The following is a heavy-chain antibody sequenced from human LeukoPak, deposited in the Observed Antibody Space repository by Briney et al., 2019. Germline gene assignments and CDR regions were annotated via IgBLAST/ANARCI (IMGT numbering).Heavy chain of an antibody. CDR1: GGTFSSYA. CDR3: ARGVEMATTTAFDY. Sequence: GASVKVSCKASGGTFSSYAISWVRQAPGQGLEWMGGIIPIFGTANYAQKFQGRVTITADESTSTAYMELSSLRSEDTAVYYCARGVEMATTTAFDYWGQGTLVTVSS. J-gene: IGHJ4*02. V-gene: IGHV1-69*13. CDR2: IIPIFGTA. D-gene: IGHD5-24*01.